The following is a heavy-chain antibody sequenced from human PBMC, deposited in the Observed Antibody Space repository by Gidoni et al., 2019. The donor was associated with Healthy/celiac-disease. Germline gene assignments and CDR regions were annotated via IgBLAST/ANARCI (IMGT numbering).Heavy chain of an antibody. V-gene: IGHV3-48*03. Sequence: EVQLVESGGGLVQPGGYLRLSCAAYGFTFSSYEMNWVRQAPGKGLEWVSYISSSGSTIYYADSVKGRFTISRDNAKNSLYLQMNSLRAEETAVYYCARDMARGVLYYYYGMDVWGQGTTVTVSS. CDR1: GFTFSSYE. CDR3: ARDMARGVLYYYYGMDV. J-gene: IGHJ6*02. CDR2: ISSSGSTI. D-gene: IGHD3-10*01.